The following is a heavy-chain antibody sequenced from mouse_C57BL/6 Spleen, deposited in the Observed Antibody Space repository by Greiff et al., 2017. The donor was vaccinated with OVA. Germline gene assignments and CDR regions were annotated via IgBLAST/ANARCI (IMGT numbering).Heavy chain of an antibody. V-gene: IGHV1-72*01. J-gene: IGHJ3*01. Sequence: VQLQQPGAELVKPGASVKLSCKASGYTFTSYWMHWVKQRPGRGLEWIGRIDPNSGGTKYNEKFKSKATLTVDKPSSTAYVQLSSLTSEDSAVYYCARSGGNPSWFAYWGQGTLVTVSA. D-gene: IGHD2-1*01. CDR2: IDPNSGGT. CDR1: GYTFTSYW. CDR3: ARSGGNPSWFAY.